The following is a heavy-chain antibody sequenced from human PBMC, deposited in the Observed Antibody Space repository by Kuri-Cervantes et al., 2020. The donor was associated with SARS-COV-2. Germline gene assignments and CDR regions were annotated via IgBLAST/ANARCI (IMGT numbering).Heavy chain of an antibody. J-gene: IGHJ4*02. CDR2: IYYSGST. Sequence: ESLKISCTVSGGSISSYYWSWIRQPPGKGLEWIGYIYYSGSTNYNPSLKSRVTISVDTSKNQFSLKLSSVTAADTAVYYCARVFISGSRTGCFDYWGQGTLVTVSS. CDR1: GGSISSYY. D-gene: IGHD3-10*01. CDR3: ARVFISGSRTGCFDY. V-gene: IGHV4-59*01.